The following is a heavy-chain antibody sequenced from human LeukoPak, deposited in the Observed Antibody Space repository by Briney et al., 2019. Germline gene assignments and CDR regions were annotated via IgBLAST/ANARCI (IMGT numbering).Heavy chain of an antibody. CDR1: GDSISSGNY. D-gene: IGHD3-9*01. CDR2: IFHTGST. Sequence: SETLSLTCTVSGDSISSGNYWGWIRQPPGKGLEWIGSIFHTGSTYFNLFLKSRVTISVDTSKNQFSLRLSSVTAADTAVYYCARHRSYDILTGYYGDWFDPWGQGTLVTVSS. J-gene: IGHJ5*02. CDR3: ARHRSYDILTGYYGDWFDP. V-gene: IGHV4-38-2*02.